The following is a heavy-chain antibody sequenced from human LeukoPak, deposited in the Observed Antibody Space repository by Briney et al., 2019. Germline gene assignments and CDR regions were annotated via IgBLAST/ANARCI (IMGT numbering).Heavy chain of an antibody. CDR3: ARDEGSGYFDY. Sequence: SETLSLTCTVSGGSISSYNWSWIRQPPGKGLEWIGYIYYSGSTNYNPSLKSRVTISVDTSKKQFSLKLSSVTTADTAVYYCARDEGSGYFDYWGQGTLVTVSS. V-gene: IGHV4-59*01. CDR1: GGSISSYN. CDR2: IYYSGST. J-gene: IGHJ4*02. D-gene: IGHD3-22*01.